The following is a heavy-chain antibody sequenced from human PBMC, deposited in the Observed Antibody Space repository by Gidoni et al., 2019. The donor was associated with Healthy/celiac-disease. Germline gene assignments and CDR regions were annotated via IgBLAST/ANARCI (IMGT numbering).Heavy chain of an antibody. CDR2: IYYSGST. J-gene: IGHJ4*02. V-gene: IGHV4-39*01. CDR1: GGSISSSSYY. Sequence: QLQLQASGPGLVKPSETLSLTCPVSGGSISSSSYYWGWIRQPPGKGLEWIGSIYYSGSTYYNPSLKSRVTISVDTSKNQFALKLSSVTAADTAVYYCARRGGGYSYDPPLDWGQGTLVTVSS. CDR3: ARRGGGYSYDPPLD. D-gene: IGHD5-18*01.